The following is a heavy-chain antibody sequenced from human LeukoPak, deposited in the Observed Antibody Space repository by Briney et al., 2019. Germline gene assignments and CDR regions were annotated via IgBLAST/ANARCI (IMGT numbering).Heavy chain of an antibody. CDR1: GFTFSRFW. V-gene: IGHV3-7*01. CDR3: ARAGVAGTPFDY. J-gene: IGHJ4*02. Sequence: GGSLRLSCAGSGFTFSRFWMSWVRQAPGKGLEWVANIKEDGSEKYYVDSVKGRFTISRDNAKNSLYLQMNSLRSEDTAVYYCARAGVAGTPFDYWGQGTLVTVSS. D-gene: IGHD6-19*01. CDR2: IKEDGSEK.